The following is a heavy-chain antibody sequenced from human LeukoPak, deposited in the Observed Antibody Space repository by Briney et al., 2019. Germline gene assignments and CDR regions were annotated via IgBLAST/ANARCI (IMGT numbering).Heavy chain of an antibody. CDR2: IKQDGSAI. J-gene: IGHJ4*02. CDR3: ARVDYTGGYSYGYFDH. D-gene: IGHD5-18*01. CDR1: GFIFSNYW. Sequence: GESLKISCAASGFIFSNYWMSWVRQAPGKGLEWVANIKQDGSAIHYADSVKGRFTISRDNAQNSLHLQMNSLRAEDTAVYYCARVDYTGGYSYGYFDHWGQGTLVTVSS. V-gene: IGHV3-7*04.